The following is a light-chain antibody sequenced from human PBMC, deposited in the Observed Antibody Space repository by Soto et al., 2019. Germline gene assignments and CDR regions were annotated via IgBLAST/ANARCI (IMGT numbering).Light chain of an antibody. Sequence: QSVLTQSPSASGTPGQRVIIACSGSSSNIGSNHVNWYRHLPGAAPKLLIFRSDQRPSGVPDRFSGSKSGTTASLAISGLQSGDEADYYCAACDDSRYGVGFGGGTKLTVL. J-gene: IGLJ2*01. CDR3: AACDDSRYGVG. V-gene: IGLV1-44*01. CDR1: SSNIGSNH. CDR2: RSD.